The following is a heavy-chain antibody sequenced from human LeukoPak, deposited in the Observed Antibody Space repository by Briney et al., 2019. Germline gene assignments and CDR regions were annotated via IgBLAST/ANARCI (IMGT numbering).Heavy chain of an antibody. J-gene: IGHJ5*01. CDR3: ARHHARGSYWLDF. CDR2: IYYTGST. D-gene: IGHD5-12*01. V-gene: IGHV4-39*01. CDR1: GGSISSRSYY. Sequence: KPSETLSLTCTVSGGSISSRSYYWGWIRQPPGKGLEWIGSIYYTGSTYYNPSLKGRLTISVDTSKNQFSLKLTSLTAADTAVYYCARHHARGSYWLDFWGQGTLVTVSS.